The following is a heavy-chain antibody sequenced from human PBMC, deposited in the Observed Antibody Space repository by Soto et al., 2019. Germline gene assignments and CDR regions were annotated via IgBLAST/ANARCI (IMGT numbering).Heavy chain of an antibody. Sequence: QVQLVQSGAEVKKPGASVKVSCKASGYTFTNYGISWVRQAPGQGLEWMGWISGYNGNTYYAQKVQGRVPVTTDTATRTAYMELRSLRSDDTAVYYCARGSPGGSGSYLPFAYWGQGTLVTVSS. V-gene: IGHV1-18*01. J-gene: IGHJ4*02. CDR1: GYTFTNYG. CDR2: ISGYNGNT. CDR3: ARGSPGGSGSYLPFAY. D-gene: IGHD3-10*01.